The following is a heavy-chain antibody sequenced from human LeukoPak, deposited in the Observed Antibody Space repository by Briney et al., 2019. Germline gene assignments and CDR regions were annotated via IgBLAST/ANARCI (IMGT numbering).Heavy chain of an antibody. CDR3: AKSLTGYLTTDY. CDR2: ISYDGSNK. V-gene: IGHV3-30*18. Sequence: GRSLRLSCAASGFTFSSYGMHWVRQAPGKGLEWVAVISYDGSNKYYADSVKGRFTISRDNSKNTLYLQMNSLRAEDTAVYYCAKSLTGYLTTDYWGQGTLVTVSS. J-gene: IGHJ4*02. CDR1: GFTFSSYG. D-gene: IGHD3-9*01.